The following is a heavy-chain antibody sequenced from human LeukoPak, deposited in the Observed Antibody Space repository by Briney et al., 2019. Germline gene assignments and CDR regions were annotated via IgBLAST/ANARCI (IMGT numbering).Heavy chain of an antibody. D-gene: IGHD2-15*01. CDR1: GFTFSSYW. V-gene: IGHV3-7*01. CDR2: IKQDGSEK. CDR3: ARDVVAATQEGYYYYYYYMDV. J-gene: IGHJ6*03. Sequence: PGGSLRLSCAASGFTFSSYWMSWVRQAPGKGLEWVANIKQDGSEKYYVDSVKGRFTISRDNAKNSLYLQMNSLRAEDTAVYYCARDVVAATQEGYYYYYYYMDVWGKGTTVTVSS.